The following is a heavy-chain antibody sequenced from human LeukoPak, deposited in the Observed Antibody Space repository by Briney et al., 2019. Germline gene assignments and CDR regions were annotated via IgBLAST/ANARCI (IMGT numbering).Heavy chain of an antibody. CDR2: IYPGDSDT. CDR1: GYSFTSYW. D-gene: IGHD6-13*01. CDR3: ARHTPGIAAAGVLDAFDI. V-gene: IGHV5-51*01. J-gene: IGHJ3*02. Sequence: GESLKISCKGSGYSFTSYWIGWVRQMPGKGLEWMGIIYPGDSDTRYSPSFQGQVTISADKSISTAYLQWSSLKASNTAMYYCARHTPGIAAAGVLDAFDIWGQGTMVTVSS.